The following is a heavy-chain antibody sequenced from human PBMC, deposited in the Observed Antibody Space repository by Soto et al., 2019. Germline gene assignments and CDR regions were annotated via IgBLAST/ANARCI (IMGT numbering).Heavy chain of an antibody. J-gene: IGHJ4*02. V-gene: IGHV1-3*01. Sequence: ASVKVSCKASGYTFTNYAMHWVRQAPGQRLEWMGWINAGNGNAKYSQKFQGRVTITRDTSASTAYMELSSLRSEDTAVYYCARVSGYYLPDYWGQGTLVTVSS. CDR2: INAGNGNA. CDR3: ARVSGYYLPDY. CDR1: GYTFTNYA. D-gene: IGHD5-18*01.